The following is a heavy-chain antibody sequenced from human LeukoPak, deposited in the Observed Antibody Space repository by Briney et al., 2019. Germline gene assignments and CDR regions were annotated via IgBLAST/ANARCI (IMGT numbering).Heavy chain of an antibody. V-gene: IGHV3-23*01. CDR3: ASSPCSSTSCDIGSFDY. CDR2: ISGSGGST. Sequence: GGSLRLSCAASGFTFSSYAMSWVRQAPGKGLEWVSAISGSGGSTYYADSVKGRFTISRDNSKNTLYLQMNSLRAEDTAVYYCASSPCSSTSCDIGSFDYWGQGTLVTVSS. J-gene: IGHJ4*02. D-gene: IGHD2-2*01. CDR1: GFTFSSYA.